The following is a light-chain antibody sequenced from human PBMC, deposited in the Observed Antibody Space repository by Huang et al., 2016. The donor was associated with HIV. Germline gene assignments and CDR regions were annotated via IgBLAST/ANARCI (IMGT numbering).Light chain of an antibody. V-gene: IGKV1-33*01. CDR3: QQYDTLPLT. Sequence: DIQMTQSPSSLSASLGDKVTITCQASLDINNYLNWYQQKPGKGPKLLISDASDLETGVPPRCSGSRSGTNFTLTVSSLQAEDIGTYYCQQYDTLPLTFGQGTNVEI. CDR1: LDINNY. CDR2: DAS. J-gene: IGKJ1*01.